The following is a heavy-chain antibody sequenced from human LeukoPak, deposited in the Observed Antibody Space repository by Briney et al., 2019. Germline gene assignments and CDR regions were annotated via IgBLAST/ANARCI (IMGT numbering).Heavy chain of an antibody. CDR2: IYYSGST. J-gene: IGHJ4*02. CDR3: ARERDLLDY. CDR1: GGSMSSYY. V-gene: IGHV4-59*01. Sequence: SETLSLTCTVSGGSMSSYYWSWIRQPPGKGLEWIGHIYYSGSTNYNPSLKSRVTISVDTSKNQFSLRLSSVTAADTAVYYCARERDLLDYWGRGTLVTVSS.